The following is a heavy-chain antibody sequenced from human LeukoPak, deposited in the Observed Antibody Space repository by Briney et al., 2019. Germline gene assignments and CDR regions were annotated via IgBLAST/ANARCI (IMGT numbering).Heavy chain of an antibody. CDR1: GFTFTYW. CDR3: ASGFLDDFWSGHF. D-gene: IGHD3-3*01. J-gene: IGHJ4*02. V-gene: IGHV3-7*01. CDR2: IKQDGSEK. Sequence: GGSLRLSCAASGFTFTYWMSWVRQAPGKRLEWVANIKQDGSEKYYVGSVKGRFTISRDNAKKSLYLQMNSLRAEDTAVYYCASGFLDDFWSGHFWGQGTLVTVSS.